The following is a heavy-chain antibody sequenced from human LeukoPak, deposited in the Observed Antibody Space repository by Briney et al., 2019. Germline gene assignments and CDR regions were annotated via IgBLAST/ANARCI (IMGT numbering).Heavy chain of an antibody. CDR1: GGSFDGYY. V-gene: IGHV4-4*07. D-gene: IGHD3-10*01. Sequence: SETLSLTCAVFGGSFDGYYWSWIRQPAGKGLEWIGRIYTSGSTNYNPSLKSRVTMSVDTSKNQFSLKLSSVTAADTAVYYCARDRTMVRGVITYYMDVWGKGTTVTVFS. CDR3: ARDRTMVRGVITYYMDV. J-gene: IGHJ6*03. CDR2: IYTSGST.